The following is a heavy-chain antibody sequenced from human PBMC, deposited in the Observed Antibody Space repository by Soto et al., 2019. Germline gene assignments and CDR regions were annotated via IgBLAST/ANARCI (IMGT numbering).Heavy chain of an antibody. V-gene: IGHV4-30-4*01. CDR1: GGSISSGDYY. CDR3: ARGSIGYSYGKDAFDI. CDR2: IYYSGST. J-gene: IGHJ3*02. Sequence: TLSLTCTVSGGSISSGDYYWSWIRQPPGKGLEWIGYIYYSGSTYYNPSLKSRVTISVDTSKNQFSLKLSSVTAADTAVYYCARGSIGYSYGKDAFDIWGQGTMVTVSS. D-gene: IGHD5-18*01.